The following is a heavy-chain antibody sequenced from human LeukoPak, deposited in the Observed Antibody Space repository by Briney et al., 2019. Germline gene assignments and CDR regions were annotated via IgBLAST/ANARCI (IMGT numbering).Heavy chain of an antibody. Sequence: GGSLRLSCAASGFRPSDYMMHWVRQPPGKGLEWVSGVSGSGGSTYYADSVKGRFTISRDNSKNTLYLQMNSPRAEDTAVYYCAKDLDIVATITGNWGQGTLVTVSS. CDR2: VSGSGGST. V-gene: IGHV3-23*01. J-gene: IGHJ4*02. CDR3: AKDLDIVATITGN. CDR1: GFRPSDYM. D-gene: IGHD5-12*01.